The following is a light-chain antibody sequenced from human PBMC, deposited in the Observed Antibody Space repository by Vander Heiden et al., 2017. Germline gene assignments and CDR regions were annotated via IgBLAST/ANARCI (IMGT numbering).Light chain of an antibody. V-gene: IGKV1-39*01. J-gene: IGKJ1*01. Sequence: EIQRSQSPSSLSVSAGDRVTITCRASQSIRSYLTWYQQKPGKAPKLLIYAASSLHSGVPSRFSGSGSETDFTLTISSLQPEDFATYYCQQSYSTPQTFGQGTKVEIK. CDR2: AAS. CDR3: QQSYSTPQT. CDR1: QSIRSY.